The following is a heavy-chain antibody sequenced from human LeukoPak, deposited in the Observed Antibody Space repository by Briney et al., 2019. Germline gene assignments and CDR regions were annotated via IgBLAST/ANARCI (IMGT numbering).Heavy chain of an antibody. CDR1: GGSISSGSYY. D-gene: IGHD6-13*01. V-gene: IGHV4-61*02. CDR3: ARDKRYTSSWYGDAFDL. CDR2: IYTSGST. Sequence: PSQTLSLTCTVSGGSISSGSYYWSWIRQPAGKGLEWIGRIYTSGSTNYNPSLKSRVTISVDTSKNHFSLKLSSVTAADTAVYYCARDKRYTSSWYGDAFDLWGRGTTVTVSS. J-gene: IGHJ3*01.